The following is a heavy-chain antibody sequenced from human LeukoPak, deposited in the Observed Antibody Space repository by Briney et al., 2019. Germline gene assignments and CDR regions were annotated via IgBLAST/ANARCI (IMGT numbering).Heavy chain of an antibody. J-gene: IGHJ5*02. Sequence: ASVTVSCKASGYTYTGYYMHWVRHAPGQGLEWMGWINPNSGGTNYAQKFQGRVTMTRDTSISTAYMELSRLRSDDTAVYYCARVGAIYDFWSGYPDNWFDPWGQGTLVTVSS. V-gene: IGHV1-2*02. CDR3: ARVGAIYDFWSGYPDNWFDP. D-gene: IGHD3-3*01. CDR1: GYTYTGYY. CDR2: INPNSGGT.